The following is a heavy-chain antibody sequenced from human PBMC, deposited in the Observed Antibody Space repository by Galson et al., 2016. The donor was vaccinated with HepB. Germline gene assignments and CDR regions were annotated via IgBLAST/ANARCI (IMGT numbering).Heavy chain of an antibody. Sequence: SLRLSCAASGFTFSGYGMHWVRQAPGKGLEWVALIRSDGSITYYGDSVKGRFTISRDNSKNTLHLQMNGLRAEDTAVYYCARGVGFGDYTFDVWGQGTMVIVSS. V-gene: IGHV3-33*01. D-gene: IGHD4-17*01. CDR2: IRSDGSIT. CDR1: GFTFSGYG. CDR3: ARGVGFGDYTFDV. J-gene: IGHJ3*01.